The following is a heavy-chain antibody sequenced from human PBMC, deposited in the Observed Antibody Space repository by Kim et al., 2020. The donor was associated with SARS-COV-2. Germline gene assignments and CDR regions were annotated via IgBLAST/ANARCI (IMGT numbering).Heavy chain of an antibody. J-gene: IGHJ4*02. CDR1: GFTFGDYA. CDR2: VSWKSGSI. Sequence: GGSLRLSCAASGFTFGDYAMHWVRQAPGKGLEWVSGVSWKSGSIGYADSVKGRFTISRDNAKNSLYLQMNRLRAEDTALYYCAKDRYSGYGYFDYWGQGTLVTVSS. CDR3: AKDRYSGYGYFDY. V-gene: IGHV3-9*01. D-gene: IGHD5-12*01.